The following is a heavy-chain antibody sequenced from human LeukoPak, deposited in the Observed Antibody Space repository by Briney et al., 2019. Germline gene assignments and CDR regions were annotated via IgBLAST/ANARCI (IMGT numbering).Heavy chain of an antibody. CDR2: INHSGST. CDR1: GGSFSGYY. V-gene: IGHV4-34*01. D-gene: IGHD3-10*01. CDR3: ARRSAWYYYGSGSWFDP. Sequence: SETLSLTCAVYGGSFSGYYWSWIRQPPGKGLEWIGEINHSGSTDYNPSLKSRVTISVDTSKNQFSLKLSSVTAADTAVYCCARRSAWYYYGSGSWFDPWGQGTLVTVSS. J-gene: IGHJ5*02.